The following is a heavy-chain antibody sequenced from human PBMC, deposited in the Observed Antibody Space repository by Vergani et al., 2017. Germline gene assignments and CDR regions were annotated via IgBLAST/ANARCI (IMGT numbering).Heavy chain of an antibody. CDR2: IYNSGNG. V-gene: IGHV4-39*01. J-gene: IGHJ2*01. D-gene: IGHD3-16*01. CDR3: ASGKYYSDSTSHFRGRYFDV. Sequence: SATLSLTCTVSGDSIISRSYYWGWIRQPPGKGLEWIGSIYNSGNGDSSSSLKSRVTISADTSKNQFSLRLTSVTAADTAVYYCASGKYYSDSTSHFRGRYFDVWGRGTLVTVPS. CDR1: GDSIISRSYY.